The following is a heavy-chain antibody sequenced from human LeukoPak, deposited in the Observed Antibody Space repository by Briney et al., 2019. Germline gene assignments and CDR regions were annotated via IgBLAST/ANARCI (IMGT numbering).Heavy chain of an antibody. V-gene: IGHV3-23*01. CDR3: AKPPGYSSGWYFYY. CDR2: ISGSGGST. Sequence: WGSLRLSCAASGFTFSSYAMSWVRQAPGKGLELVSAISGSGGSTYYADSVKGRFTISRDNSKNTLYLQMNSLRAEDTAVYYCAKPPGYSSGWYFYYWGQGTLVTVSS. CDR1: GFTFSSYA. J-gene: IGHJ4*02. D-gene: IGHD6-19*01.